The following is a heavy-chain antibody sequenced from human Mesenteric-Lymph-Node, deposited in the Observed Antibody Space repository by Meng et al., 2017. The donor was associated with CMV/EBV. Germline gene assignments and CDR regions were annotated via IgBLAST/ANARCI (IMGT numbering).Heavy chain of an antibody. CDR1: GTFSSYA. Sequence: GTFSSYAISWVRQAPGQGLEWMGGIIPILGIANYAQKFQGRVTITADKSTSTAYMELSSLRSEDTAVYYCARYMKQLVGGAGDYFDYWGQGTLVTVSS. J-gene: IGHJ4*02. CDR3: ARYMKQLVGGAGDYFDY. CDR2: IIPILGIA. V-gene: IGHV1-69*10. D-gene: IGHD6-6*01.